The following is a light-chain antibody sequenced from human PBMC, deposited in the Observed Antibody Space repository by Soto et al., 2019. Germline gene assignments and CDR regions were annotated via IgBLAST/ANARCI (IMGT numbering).Light chain of an antibody. Sequence: QSVLAQPASVSGSPGQSITISCAGTNRDVGGYNYVSWYQQYPGKAPKLIIYEVTYRPSGVSNRFSGSKSGNTASLTISGLQAEDEAEYYCSSYSSSSALDVIFGGGTKVTVL. CDR2: EVT. J-gene: IGLJ2*01. V-gene: IGLV2-14*01. CDR3: SSYSSSSALDVI. CDR1: NRDVGGYNY.